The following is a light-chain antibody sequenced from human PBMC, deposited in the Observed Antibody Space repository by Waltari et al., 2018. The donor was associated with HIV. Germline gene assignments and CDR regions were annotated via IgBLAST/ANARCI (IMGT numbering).Light chain of an antibody. J-gene: IGLJ2*01. V-gene: IGLV7-46*01. Sequence: QAVVTQEPSLTVSPGGTVTPTCTSLIGPFTRGPLPNRFQQKPGQAPRTLIYDTSSRQSWTPTRFSGSLLGGKAALTLSGALPEDEAEYYCLLSYSGSRPVIFGGGTKLTVL. CDR2: DTS. CDR1: IGPFTRGPL. CDR3: LLSYSGSRPVI.